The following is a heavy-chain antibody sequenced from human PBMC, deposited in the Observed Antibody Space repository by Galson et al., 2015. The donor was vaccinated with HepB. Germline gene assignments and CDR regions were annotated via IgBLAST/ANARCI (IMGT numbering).Heavy chain of an antibody. J-gene: IGHJ3*02. CDR1: GFTFSSYS. Sequence: SLRLSCAASGFTFSSYSMNWVRQAPGKGLEWVSYISSSSSTIYYADSVKGRFTISRDNAKNSLYLQMNSLRAEDTAVYYCARSLPEFKRVYYGSGPGGPDAFDIWGQGTMVTVSS. CDR3: ARSLPEFKRVYYGSGPGGPDAFDI. CDR2: ISSSSSTI. D-gene: IGHD3-10*01. V-gene: IGHV3-48*01.